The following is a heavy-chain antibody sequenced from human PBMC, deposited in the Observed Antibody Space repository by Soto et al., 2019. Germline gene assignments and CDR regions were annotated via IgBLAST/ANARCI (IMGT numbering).Heavy chain of an antibody. J-gene: IGHJ4*02. CDR1: GGSIRSYY. CDR3: VREQGHSFDY. CDR2: IYYSGST. Sequence: ETLSLTCTVSGGSIRSYYWTWIRQPSGKGLEWIGYIYYSGSTAYNPSLKSRVTISLDTSKSQFSLRLSSVTAADTAVYYCVREQGHSFDYWGQGTLVTVSS. V-gene: IGHV4-59*01.